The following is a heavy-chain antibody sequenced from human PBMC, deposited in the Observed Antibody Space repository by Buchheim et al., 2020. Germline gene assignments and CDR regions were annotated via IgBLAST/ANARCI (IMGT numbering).Heavy chain of an antibody. CDR3: ARGPLESYDFWSGYYTYGGMDV. CDR1: GFTFSSYG. D-gene: IGHD3-3*01. V-gene: IGHV3-33*01. Sequence: QVQLVESGGGVVQPGRSLRLSCAASGFTFSSYGMHWVRQAPGKGLEWVAVIWYDGSNKYYADSVKGRFTISRDNSKNTLYLQMNSLRAEDTAVYYCARGPLESYDFWSGYYTYGGMDVWGQGTT. J-gene: IGHJ6*02. CDR2: IWYDGSNK.